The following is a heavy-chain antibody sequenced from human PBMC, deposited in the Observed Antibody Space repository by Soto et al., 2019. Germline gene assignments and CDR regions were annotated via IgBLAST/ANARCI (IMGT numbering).Heavy chain of an antibody. CDR1: GYTFTSYG. CDR2: ISAYNGNT. CDR3: ARDLDDRWGGLRYYSSMDV. J-gene: IGHJ6*02. Sequence: QVQLVQSGAEVKKPGASVKVSCKASGYTFTSYGISWVRQAPGQGLEWMGWISAYNGNTNCALKLQGRVTMTTDTSTSTAYMKLRSLRSDDTAVYYCARDLDDRWGGLRYYSSMDVWGPGTTVTVSS. V-gene: IGHV1-18*01. D-gene: IGHD3-10*01.